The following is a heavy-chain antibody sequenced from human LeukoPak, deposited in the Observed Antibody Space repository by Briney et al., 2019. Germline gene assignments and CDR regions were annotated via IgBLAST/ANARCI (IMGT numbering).Heavy chain of an antibody. CDR2: ISAYNGNT. V-gene: IGHV1-18*01. CDR1: GYTFTSYG. J-gene: IGHJ6*03. CDR3: ARAGPYSSGWLRSGYYYYYMDV. Sequence: ASVKVSCKASGYTFTSYGISWVRQAPGQGLEWMGWISAYNGNTNYAQKLQGRVTMNTDTSTSTAYMELRSLRSDDTAVYYCARAGPYSSGWLRSGYYYYYMDVWGKGTTVTVSS. D-gene: IGHD6-19*01.